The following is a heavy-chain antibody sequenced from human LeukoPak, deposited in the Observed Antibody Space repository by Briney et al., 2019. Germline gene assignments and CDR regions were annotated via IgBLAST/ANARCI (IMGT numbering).Heavy chain of an antibody. CDR2: IIPIVKKV. CDR1: GGTFSSHA. V-gene: IGHV1-69*04. D-gene: IGHD1-26*01. CDR3: ARADDYGGTILVYFDL. J-gene: IGHJ2*01. Sequence: GASVKVSCKASGGTFSSHAINWVRQAPGQSLEWVGRIIPIVKKVDYAQKFQGRVTITAQKSPDTAYLELKSLRSDDTAIYYCARADDYGGTILVYFDLWGRGTLVTVSS.